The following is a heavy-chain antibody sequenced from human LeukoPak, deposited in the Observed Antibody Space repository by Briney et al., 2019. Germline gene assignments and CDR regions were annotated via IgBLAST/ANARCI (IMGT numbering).Heavy chain of an antibody. Sequence: GASVKVSCKASGYTFTGYYMHWVRQAPGQGLEWMGWINPNSGGTNYAQKFQGRVTMTRDTSISTAYMELSRLRSDDTAVYYCARSRVGATHSPGDPWGQGTLVTVSS. CDR3: ARSRVGATHSPGDP. CDR2: INPNSGGT. D-gene: IGHD1-26*01. CDR1: GYTFTGYY. J-gene: IGHJ5*02. V-gene: IGHV1-2*02.